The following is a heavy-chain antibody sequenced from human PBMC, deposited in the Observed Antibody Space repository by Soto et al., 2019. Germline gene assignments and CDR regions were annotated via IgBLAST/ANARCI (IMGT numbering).Heavy chain of an antibody. Sequence: QVQLAQSGAEVKKPGSSVKVSCTASGGTFSKYTISWVRQAPGQGLEWMGGIIPIFGTANYAQTFQGRVTITADESASTGYMELSSLRSDDTAVYYCARDAYSGYGIEDWGQGTLVSVSS. CDR2: IIPIFGTA. D-gene: IGHD5-12*01. CDR1: GGTFSKYT. V-gene: IGHV1-69*01. CDR3: ARDAYSGYGIED. J-gene: IGHJ4*02.